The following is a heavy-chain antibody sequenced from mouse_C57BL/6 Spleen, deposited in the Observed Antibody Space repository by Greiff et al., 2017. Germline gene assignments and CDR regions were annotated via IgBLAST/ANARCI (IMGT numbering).Heavy chain of an antibody. CDR2: INPGSGGT. V-gene: IGHV1-54*01. CDR1: GYAFTNYL. D-gene: IGHD1-1*01. CDR3: ARGGTYAYGSSYGFAY. J-gene: IGHJ3*01. Sequence: VKLQESGAELVRPGTSVKVSCKASGYAFTNYLIEWVKQRPGQGLEWIGVINPGSGGTNYNEKFKGKATLTADKSSSTAYMQLSSLTSEDSAVYFCARGGTYAYGSSYGFAYWGQGTLVTVSA.